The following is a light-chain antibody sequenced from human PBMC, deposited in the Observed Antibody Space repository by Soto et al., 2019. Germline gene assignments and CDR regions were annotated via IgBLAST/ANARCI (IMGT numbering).Light chain of an antibody. CDR2: DAS. V-gene: IGKV1-39*01. Sequence: DTQMTQSPSSLSAFVGDRVTITCRASQSISSYLNWYQQKPGKAPKLLIYDASSLQSGVPSRFSGSGSGTDFTLTISSLQPEAFATYYCQQSTTTPWTFGQGTKVEIK. CDR3: QQSTTTPWT. CDR1: QSISSY. J-gene: IGKJ1*01.